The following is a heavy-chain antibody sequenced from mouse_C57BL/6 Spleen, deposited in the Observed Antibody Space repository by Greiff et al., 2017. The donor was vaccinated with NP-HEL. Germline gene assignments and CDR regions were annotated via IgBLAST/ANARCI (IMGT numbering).Heavy chain of an antibody. CDR3: ASLGDYDDWYFDV. J-gene: IGHJ1*03. Sequence: QVQLKQPGAELVKPGASVKMSCKASGYTFTSYWITWVKQRPGQGLEWIGDIYPGSGSTNYNEKFKSKATLTVDTSSSTAYLQLSSLTSEDSAVYYCASLGDYDDWYFDVWGTGTTVTVSS. CDR2: IYPGSGST. CDR1: GYTFTSYW. D-gene: IGHD2-4*01. V-gene: IGHV1-55*01.